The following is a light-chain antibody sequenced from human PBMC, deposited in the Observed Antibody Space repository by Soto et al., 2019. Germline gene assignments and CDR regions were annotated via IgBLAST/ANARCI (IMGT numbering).Light chain of an antibody. CDR3: QSYDSSLSAFYV. J-gene: IGLJ1*01. V-gene: IGLV1-40*01. Sequence: QSVLTQPPSVSGAPGERGTISCTGRGSNIGAGYDVHWYQQLPGTAPKLLIYGNSNQPSGVPDRFSGSKSGTSASLAITGLQAEDEADYYCQSYDSSLSAFYVFGTGTKVTVL. CDR1: GSNIGAGYD. CDR2: GNS.